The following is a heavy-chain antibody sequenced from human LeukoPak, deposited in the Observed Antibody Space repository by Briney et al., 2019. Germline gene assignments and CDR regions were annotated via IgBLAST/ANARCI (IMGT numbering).Heavy chain of an antibody. V-gene: IGHV3-20*04. J-gene: IGHJ4*02. Sequence: PGGSLRLSCAASGFTFDDYGMSWVRQAPGKGLEWVSGINLSSSSRGSADSVKGRFTISRDSAKKFLYLQMNTLRVEDTALYYCARVDRSADYSLDYWGQGSLVTVSS. CDR2: INLSSSSR. CDR1: GFTFDDYG. D-gene: IGHD3-22*01. CDR3: ARVDRSADYSLDY.